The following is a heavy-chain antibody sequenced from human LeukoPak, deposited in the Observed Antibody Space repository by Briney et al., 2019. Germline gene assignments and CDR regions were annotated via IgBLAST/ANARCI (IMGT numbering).Heavy chain of an antibody. D-gene: IGHD2-15*01. CDR1: GGTFSSYA. Sequence: GASVKVSCKASGGTFSSYAISWVRQAPGQGLEWMGGIIPIFGTANYAQKFQGRVTITADKSTSTAYMELSSLRSEDTAVYYCARDRSLGYCSGGSCYYFDYWGQGTLVTVSS. CDR3: ARDRSLGYCSGGSCYYFDY. CDR2: IIPIFGTA. V-gene: IGHV1-69*06. J-gene: IGHJ4*02.